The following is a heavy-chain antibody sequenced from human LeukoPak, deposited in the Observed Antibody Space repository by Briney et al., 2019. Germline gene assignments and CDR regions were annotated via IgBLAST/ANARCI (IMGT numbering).Heavy chain of an antibody. CDR2: IYYSGST. V-gene: IGHV4-59*12. CDR3: ARGTMVRGVADAFDI. Sequence: SETLSLTCTVSGGSISSYYWSWIRQPPGKGLEWIGYIYYSGSTNYNPSLKSRVTISVDTSKNQFSLKLSSVTAADTAVYYCARGTMVRGVADAFDIWGQGTMVTVSS. D-gene: IGHD3-10*01. J-gene: IGHJ3*02. CDR1: GGSISSYY.